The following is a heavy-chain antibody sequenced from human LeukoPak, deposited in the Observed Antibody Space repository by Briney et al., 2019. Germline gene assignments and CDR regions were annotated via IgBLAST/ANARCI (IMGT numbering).Heavy chain of an antibody. V-gene: IGHV4-34*01. Sequence: PSETLFLTRAVYGGSFSGYYWSWIRQPPGKGLEWIGEINHSGSTNYNPSLKSRVTISVDTSKNQFSLKLSSVTAADTAVYYCARHGGGSYYSVYYFDYWGQGTLVTVSS. CDR2: INHSGST. J-gene: IGHJ4*02. CDR3: ARHGGGSYYSVYYFDY. CDR1: GGSFSGYY. D-gene: IGHD1-26*01.